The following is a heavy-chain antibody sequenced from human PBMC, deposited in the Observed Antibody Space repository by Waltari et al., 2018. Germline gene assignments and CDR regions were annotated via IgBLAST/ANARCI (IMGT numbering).Heavy chain of an antibody. CDR1: GGPISSSSYY. V-gene: IGHV4-39*07. CDR2: IYYSGST. D-gene: IGHD6-13*01. CDR3: ARQYSSSWPPT. Sequence: QLQLQESGPGLVKPSETLSLTCTVSGGPISSSSYYWGWIRQPPGKGLEWIGSIYYSGSTYYNPSLKSRVTISVDTSKNQFSLKLSSVTAADTAVYYCARQYSSSWPPTWGQGTLVTVSS. J-gene: IGHJ5*02.